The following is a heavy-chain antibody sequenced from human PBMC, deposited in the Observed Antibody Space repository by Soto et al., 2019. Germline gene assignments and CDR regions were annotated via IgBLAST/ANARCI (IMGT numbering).Heavy chain of an antibody. V-gene: IGHV4-4*02. CDR2: IFHGGST. Sequence: QVQLQESGPGLVKPSGTLSLTCAVSGASIRSNNWWSWVRQPPGKGLEWIGEIFHGGSTYYNPSLKTRXTXSXXKSKNQFSLKLSSVTAADTAVYYCARVYTGSYSDSWGRGTLVTVSS. CDR1: GASIRSNNW. J-gene: IGHJ4*02. D-gene: IGHD1-26*01. CDR3: ARVYTGSYSDS.